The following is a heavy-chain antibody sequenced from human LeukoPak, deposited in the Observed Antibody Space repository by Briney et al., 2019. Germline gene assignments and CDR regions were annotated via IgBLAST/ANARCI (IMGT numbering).Heavy chain of an antibody. CDR3: ARGCVVVACAKGY. V-gene: IGHV1-8*01. Sequence: ASVKVSCKASGYTFTSYDINWVRQATGQGLEWMGWMNPNSGNTGYAQKFQGRVTMTRNTSISTAYMELSSLRSEYTAVCYCARGCVVVACAKGYWGQGTLVTVSS. CDR2: MNPNSGNT. CDR1: GYTFTSYD. D-gene: IGHD2-2*01. J-gene: IGHJ4*02.